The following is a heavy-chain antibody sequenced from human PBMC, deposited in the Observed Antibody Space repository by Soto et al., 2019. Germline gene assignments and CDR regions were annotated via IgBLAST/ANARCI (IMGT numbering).Heavy chain of an antibody. V-gene: IGHV4-59*13. J-gene: IGHJ4*02. CDR1: GGSISSYY. CDR2: IDYSGST. Sequence: QVQLQESGPGLVRPSETLPLTCTFSGGSISSYYWSWIRQPPGKGLEWIGYIDYSGSTNYNPSLKSRVTISVDTSKNQFSLKLSSVTAADTAVYYCARRFYYGSGSYYFDYWGQGTLVTVSS. CDR3: ARRFYYGSGSYYFDY. D-gene: IGHD3-10*01.